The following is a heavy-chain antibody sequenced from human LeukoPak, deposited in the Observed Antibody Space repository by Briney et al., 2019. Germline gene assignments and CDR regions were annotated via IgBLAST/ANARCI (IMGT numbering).Heavy chain of an antibody. V-gene: IGHV3-53*01. CDR1: GFTVSSNS. Sequence: GGSLRLSCTVSGFTVSSNSMSWVRQAPGKGLEWVSFIYSGTIHYSDSVKGRFTISRDNSENTLYLQMNSLRAEDTAVYYCARRAGAYSHPYDYWGQGTLVTVSS. CDR2: IYSGTI. CDR3: ARRAGAYSHPYDY. D-gene: IGHD4/OR15-4a*01. J-gene: IGHJ4*02.